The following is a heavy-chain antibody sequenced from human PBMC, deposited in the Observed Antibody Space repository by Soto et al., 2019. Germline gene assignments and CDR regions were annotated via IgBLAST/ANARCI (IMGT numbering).Heavy chain of an antibody. J-gene: IGHJ6*02. CDR3: ARDAIIAVAGTVYYYYYGMDV. CDR2: IIPIFGTA. Sequence: SVKVSCKASGRTFSSYAISWVRQAPGQGLEWMGGIIPIFGTANYAQKFQGRVTITAAESTSTAYMELSSLRSEDTAVYYCARDAIIAVAGTVYYYYYGMDVWGQGTTVTVSS. CDR1: GRTFSSYA. V-gene: IGHV1-69*13. D-gene: IGHD6-19*01.